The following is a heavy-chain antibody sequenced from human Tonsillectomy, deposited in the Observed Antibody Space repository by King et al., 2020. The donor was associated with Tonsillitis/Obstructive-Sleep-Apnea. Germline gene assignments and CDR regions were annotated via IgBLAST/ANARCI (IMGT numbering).Heavy chain of an antibody. CDR2: INHSGST. CDR1: GGSFSGYY. D-gene: IGHD4-17*01. J-gene: IGHJ4*02. V-gene: IGHV4-34*01. CDR3: ARNGHDYGDYGLDY. Sequence: VQLPQWGAGLLKPSETLSLTCAVYGGSFSGYYWSWIRQPPGKGLEWIGEINHSGSTNYNPSLKSRVTISVDTSKNQFSLKLSSVTAADTAVYYCARNGHDYGDYGLDYWGQGTLVTVSS.